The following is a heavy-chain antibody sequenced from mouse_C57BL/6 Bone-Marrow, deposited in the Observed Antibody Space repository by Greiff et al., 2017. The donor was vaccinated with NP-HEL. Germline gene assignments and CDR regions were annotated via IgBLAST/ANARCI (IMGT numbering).Heavy chain of an antibody. D-gene: IGHD2-1*01. V-gene: IGHV14-4*01. J-gene: IGHJ3*01. CDR1: GFNIKDDY. CDR2: IDPENGDT. CDR3: TRGNLAY. Sequence: EVMLVESGAELVRPGASVKLSCTASGFNIKDDYMHWVKQRPEQGLEWIGWIDPENGDTEYASKFQGKATITADTSSNTAYLQLSSLTSEDTAVYYCTRGNLAYWGQGTLVTVSA.